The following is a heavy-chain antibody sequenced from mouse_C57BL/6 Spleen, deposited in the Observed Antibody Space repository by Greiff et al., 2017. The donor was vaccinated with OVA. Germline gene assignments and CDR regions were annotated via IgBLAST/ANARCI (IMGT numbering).Heavy chain of an antibody. J-gene: IGHJ2*01. CDR2: IDPSDSYT. V-gene: IGHV1-50*01. CDR3: ARRRGTVVGHFDY. CDR1: GYTFTSYW. Sequence: QVQLQQPGAELVKPGASVKLSCKASGYTFTSYWMQWVKQRPGQGLEWIGEIDPSDSYTNYNQKFKGKATLTVDTSSSTAYMQLSSLTSEASAVYYCARRRGTVVGHFDYWGQGTTLTVSS. D-gene: IGHD1-1*01.